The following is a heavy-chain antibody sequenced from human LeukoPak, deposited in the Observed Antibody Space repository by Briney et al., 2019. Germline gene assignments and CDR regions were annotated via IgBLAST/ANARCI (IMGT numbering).Heavy chain of an antibody. J-gene: IGHJ6*02. CDR2: ISSSGSTI. D-gene: IGHD3-22*01. Sequence: PGGSLRLSCAASGFTFSSYEMNRVRQAPGKGLEWVSYISSSGSTIYYADSVKGRFTISRDNAKNSLYLQMNSLRAEDTAVYYCARTDYYDSSGYYGRGYYYYYGMDVWGQGTTVTVSS. CDR3: ARTDYYDSSGYYGRGYYYYYGMDV. V-gene: IGHV3-48*03. CDR1: GFTFSSYE.